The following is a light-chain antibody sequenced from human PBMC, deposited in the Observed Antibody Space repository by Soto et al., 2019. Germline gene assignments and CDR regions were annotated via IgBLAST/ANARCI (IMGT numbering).Light chain of an antibody. CDR1: NIGSKR. Sequence: SYELTQPPSVSVAPEKTARITCGGNNIGSKRVHWYRQKPGQAPVLVIYYDSDRPSGSPERFSGSNSVNTATLTISRVEDGDEADYYCQVWDITTDHYVFGTGTKVTVL. V-gene: IGLV3-21*04. CDR2: YDS. J-gene: IGLJ1*01. CDR3: QVWDITTDHYV.